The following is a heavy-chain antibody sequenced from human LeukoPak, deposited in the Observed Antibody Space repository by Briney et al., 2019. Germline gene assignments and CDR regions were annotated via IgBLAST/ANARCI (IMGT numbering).Heavy chain of an antibody. D-gene: IGHD2-15*01. CDR2: IYYSGST. J-gene: IGHJ5*02. CDR3: ARGQSSAEVWFDP. V-gene: IGHV4-59*11. Sequence: SETLSLTCTVSGGSISSHYWSWIRQPPGKGLEWIGYIYYSGSTNYNPSLKSRVTISVDTSENQFSLKLSSVTAADTAVYYCARGQSSAEVWFDPWGQGTLVTVSS. CDR1: GGSISSHY.